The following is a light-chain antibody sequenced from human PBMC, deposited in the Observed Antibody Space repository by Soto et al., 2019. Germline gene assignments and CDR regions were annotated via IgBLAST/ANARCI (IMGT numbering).Light chain of an antibody. V-gene: IGKV4-1*01. J-gene: IGKJ2*01. CDR2: WAS. Sequence: DIVMTQSPDSLAVSLGERATINCKSSQSVLDISNNKNYLAWYQQKPRQPPKLLIYWASARESGVPDRFSGSGSGTDFTLTISSLQAEDVAVYYCQQYYRTPPTFGQVTKLEIK. CDR3: QQYYRTPPT. CDR1: QSVLDISNNKNY.